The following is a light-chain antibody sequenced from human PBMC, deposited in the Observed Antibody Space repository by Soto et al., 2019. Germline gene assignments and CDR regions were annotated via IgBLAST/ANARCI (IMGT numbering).Light chain of an antibody. CDR3: QQYHNWPA. V-gene: IGKV3-15*01. CDR1: QSVFSS. J-gene: IGKJ1*01. Sequence: EIVMTQSPATLSVYPEERATLSCRASQSVFSSLAWYQQKPGQAPRLLIYGAATRATGIPARFSGSGSGTEFTLTISSLQSEDFAVYYCQQYHNWPAFGQGSKVDVK. CDR2: GAA.